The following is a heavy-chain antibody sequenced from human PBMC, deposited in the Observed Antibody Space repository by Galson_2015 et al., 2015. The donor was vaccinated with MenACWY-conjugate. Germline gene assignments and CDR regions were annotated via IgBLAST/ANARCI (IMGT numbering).Heavy chain of an antibody. J-gene: IGHJ4*02. D-gene: IGHD6-19*01. V-gene: IGHV3-30*03. Sequence: SLRLSCAASGFTLITYGMHWVRQAPGKGLEWVAVVSSDGSKQFYADSVKGRFTISRDNSKNTLYLQMNSLRAEDTAVYYCASGGGIAVAGVDYWGQGTLVTVSS. CDR2: VSSDGSKQ. CDR3: ASGGGIAVAGVDY. CDR1: GFTLITYG.